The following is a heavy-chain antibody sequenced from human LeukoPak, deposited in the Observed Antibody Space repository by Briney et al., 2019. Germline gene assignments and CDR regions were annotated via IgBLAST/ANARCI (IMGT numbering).Heavy chain of an antibody. V-gene: IGHV1-69*06. Sequence: GASVKVSCKASGYTFTSYDINWVRQATGQGLEWMGGIIPIFGTANYAQKFQGRVTITADKSTSTAYMELSSLRSEDTAVYYCARVPKDGNWFDPWGQGTLVTVSS. CDR1: GYTFTSYD. CDR3: ARVPKDGNWFDP. J-gene: IGHJ5*02. CDR2: IIPIFGTA.